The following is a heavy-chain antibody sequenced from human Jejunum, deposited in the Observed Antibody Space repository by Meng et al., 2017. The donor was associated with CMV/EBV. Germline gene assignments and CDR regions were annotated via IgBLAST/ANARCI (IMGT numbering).Heavy chain of an antibody. V-gene: IGHV3-74*01. CDR1: GFTFSSYW. J-gene: IGHJ4*02. D-gene: IGHD3-3*01. Sequence: LKISCAASGFTFSSYWIHWVRQAPGKGLVWVSSISNIGSFKACADSVKGRFTVSRDNAKNTAYLQMNSLTVEDAAVYYCGDFEAGWGRGTLVTVSS. CDR2: ISNIGSFK. CDR3: GDFEAG.